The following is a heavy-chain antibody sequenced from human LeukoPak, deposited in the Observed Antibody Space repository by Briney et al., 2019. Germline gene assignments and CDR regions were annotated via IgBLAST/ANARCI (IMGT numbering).Heavy chain of an antibody. J-gene: IGHJ5*02. CDR3: ARDALASTGGWFDP. CDR1: SYSISSGYY. V-gene: IGHV4-38-2*02. D-gene: IGHD3-3*02. Sequence: PSETLSLTCTVSSYSISSGYYWGWIRQPPGKGLEWIGSIYQSGSTYYNPSLKSRVTISVDTSKNYFSLKLISVTAADTAVYYCARDALASTGGWFDPWGQGTLVTVSS. CDR2: IYQSGST.